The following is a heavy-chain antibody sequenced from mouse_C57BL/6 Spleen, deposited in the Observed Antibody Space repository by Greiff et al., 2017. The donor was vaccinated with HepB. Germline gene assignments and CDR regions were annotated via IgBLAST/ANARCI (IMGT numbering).Heavy chain of an antibody. CDR2: IYPGDGDT. CDR1: GYAFSSSW. D-gene: IGHD2-3*01. V-gene: IGHV1-82*01. CDR3: ARSKEGPIYDGYSAWFAY. Sequence: QVQLQQSGPELVKPGASVKISCKASGYAFSSSWMNWVKQRPGKGLEWIGRIYPGDGDTNYNGKFKGKATLTADKSSSTAYMQLSSLTSEDSAVYFCARSKEGPIYDGYSAWFAYWGQGTLVTVSA. J-gene: IGHJ3*01.